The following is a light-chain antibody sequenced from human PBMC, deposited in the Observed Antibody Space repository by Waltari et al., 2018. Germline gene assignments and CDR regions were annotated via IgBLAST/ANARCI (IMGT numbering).Light chain of an antibody. CDR2: WAS. CDR3: QQYSTTPFT. CDR1: QSVLYSSDNRNS. V-gene: IGKV4-1*01. J-gene: IGKJ3*01. Sequence: DIVMTQSPDSLAVSLGERATINCKSSQSVLYSSDNRNSLAWYQQKPGQPPELLIYWASTRESGVPDRVSGSVSVTDFTLTISSLQAEDVSVYYCQQYSTTPFTFGPGTKVDI.